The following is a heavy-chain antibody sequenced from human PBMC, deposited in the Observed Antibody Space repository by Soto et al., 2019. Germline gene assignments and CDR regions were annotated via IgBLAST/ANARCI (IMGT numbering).Heavy chain of an antibody. CDR3: AKAPNRLTVVTSDWYFDL. CDR1: GFTFSSYG. D-gene: IGHD2-21*02. Sequence: QVQLVESGGGVVQPGRSLRLSCAASGFTFSSYGMHWVRQAPGKGLEWVAVISYDGSNKYYADSVKGRFIISRDNSKNTXXLQMNSLRAEDTAVYYCAKAPNRLTVVTSDWYFDLWGRGTLVTVSS. V-gene: IGHV3-30*18. CDR2: ISYDGSNK. J-gene: IGHJ2*01.